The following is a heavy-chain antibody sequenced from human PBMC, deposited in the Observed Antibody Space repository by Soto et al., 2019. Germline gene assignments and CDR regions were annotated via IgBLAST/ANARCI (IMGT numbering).Heavy chain of an antibody. CDR1: GYTFTCYY. CDR2: INPNSGGT. CDR3: ARDSRYYDYVWGSYRYPVYYYYYGMDV. D-gene: IGHD3-16*02. J-gene: IGHJ6*02. Sequence: ASVKVSCNASGYTFTCYYMHWVRQAPGQGLDWMELINPNSGGTNYAQKFQGWVTMTRDTSISTAYMELSRLRSDDTAVYYCARDSRYYDYVWGSYRYPVYYYYYGMDVWGQGTTVTVSS. V-gene: IGHV1-2*04.